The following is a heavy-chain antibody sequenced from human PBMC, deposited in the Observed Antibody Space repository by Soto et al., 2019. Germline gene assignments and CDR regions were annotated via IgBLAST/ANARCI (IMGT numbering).Heavy chain of an antibody. CDR1: GGTFSSYA. V-gene: IGHV1-69*01. J-gene: IGHJ6*02. CDR2: IIPIFGTA. D-gene: IGHD2-21*02. CDR3: ARGIVVVTAIPDYYYYGMDV. Sequence: QVQLVQSGAEVKKPGSSVKVSCKASGGTFSSYAISWVRQAPGQGLEWIGGIIPIFGTANYAQKFQGRVTITADESTSTAYMELSSLRSEDTAVYYCARGIVVVTAIPDYYYYGMDVWGQGTTVTVSS.